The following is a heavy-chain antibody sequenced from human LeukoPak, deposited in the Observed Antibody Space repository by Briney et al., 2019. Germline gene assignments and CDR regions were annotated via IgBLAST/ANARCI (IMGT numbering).Heavy chain of an antibody. Sequence: PSQTLSLTCTVSGGSISGGSYYWSWIRQPAGKGLEWIGRIYTSGSTNYNPSLKSRVTISVDTSKNQFSLKLSSVTAADTAVYYCARARTMIVVAPRDSDAFDIWGQGTMVTVSS. CDR1: GGSISGGSYY. V-gene: IGHV4-61*02. D-gene: IGHD3-22*01. J-gene: IGHJ3*02. CDR3: ARARTMIVVAPRDSDAFDI. CDR2: IYTSGST.